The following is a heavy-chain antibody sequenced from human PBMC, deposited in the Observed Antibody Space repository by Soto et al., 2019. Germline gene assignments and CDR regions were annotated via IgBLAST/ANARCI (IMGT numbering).Heavy chain of an antibody. J-gene: IGHJ6*02. CDR2: ISYDGSNK. CDR3: GGDIIGNYYYYYGKDV. V-gene: IGHV3-30-3*01. CDR1: GFTFSSYA. Sequence: QVQLVESGGGVVQPGRSLRLSCAASGFTFSSYAMHWVRQAPGKGLEWVAVISYDGSNKYYADSVKGRFTISRDNYKNTLYLQMNSLRGADTAVYYCGGDIIGNYYYYYGKDVWGQGTTVTVSS.